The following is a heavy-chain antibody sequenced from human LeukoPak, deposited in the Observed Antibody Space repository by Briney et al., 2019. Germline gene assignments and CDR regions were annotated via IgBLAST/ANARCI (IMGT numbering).Heavy chain of an antibody. V-gene: IGHV4-30-2*01. J-gene: IGHJ4*02. D-gene: IGHD3-22*01. Sequence: SETLSLTCTVSGGSISSGGYYWSWIRQPPGKGLEWIGYIYHSGSTYYNPSLKSRVTISVDRSKNQFSLKLSSVTAADTAVYYCARDRGSGYNYFDYWGQGTLVTFSS. CDR3: ARDRGSGYNYFDY. CDR1: GGSISSGGYY. CDR2: IYHSGST.